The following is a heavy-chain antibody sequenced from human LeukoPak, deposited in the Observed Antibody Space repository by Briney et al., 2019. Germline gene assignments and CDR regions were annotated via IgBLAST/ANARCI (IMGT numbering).Heavy chain of an antibody. CDR2: INSDGRRT. J-gene: IGHJ4*02. D-gene: IGHD6-13*01. Sequence: AGGSLRLSCAVSGFTFSSYWMHWVRQAPGKGLVWVSRINSDGRRTTYAESVKGRFTISRDDAKNTLYLQMNSLRAEDTAVYYCARITGGIAAAGLDYWGQGTLVTVSS. V-gene: IGHV3-74*01. CDR3: ARITGGIAAAGLDY. CDR1: GFTFSSYW.